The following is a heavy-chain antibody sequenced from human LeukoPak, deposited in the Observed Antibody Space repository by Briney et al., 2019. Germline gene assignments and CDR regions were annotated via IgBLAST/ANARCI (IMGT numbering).Heavy chain of an antibody. V-gene: IGHV1-69*13. J-gene: IGHJ1*01. CDR3: ARGGDIVVVPAAMIPRYLNGDYHRAEYFQH. CDR1: GGTFSSYA. D-gene: IGHD2-2*01. CDR2: IIPIFGTA. Sequence: ASVKVSCKASGGTFSSYAISWVRQAPGQGLEWMGGIIPIFGTANYAQKSQGRVTITADESTSTAYMELSSLRSEDTAVYYCARGGDIVVVPAAMIPRYLNGDYHRAEYFQHWGQGTLVTVSS.